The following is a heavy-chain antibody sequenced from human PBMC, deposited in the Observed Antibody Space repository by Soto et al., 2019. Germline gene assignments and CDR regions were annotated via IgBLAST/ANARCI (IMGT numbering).Heavy chain of an antibody. J-gene: IGHJ5*02. Sequence: SVKVSCKASGGTFSSYAISWVRQAPGQGLEWMGGIIPIFGTANYAQKFQGRVTITADESTSTAYMELSSLRSEDTAVYYCARYLTPTMVTPGYIWFDPWGQGALVTVPS. D-gene: IGHD5-12*01. V-gene: IGHV1-69*13. CDR3: ARYLTPTMVTPGYIWFDP. CDR1: GGTFSSYA. CDR2: IIPIFGTA.